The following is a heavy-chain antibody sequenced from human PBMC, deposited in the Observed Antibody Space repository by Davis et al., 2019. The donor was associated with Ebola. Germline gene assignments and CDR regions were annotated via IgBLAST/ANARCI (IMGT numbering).Heavy chain of an antibody. CDR3: ARADIVATIYPMYPNYFDY. CDR2: INAGNGNT. D-gene: IGHD5-12*01. Sequence: ASVKVSCKASGYTFTSYAMHWVRQAPGQRLEWMGWINAGNGNTKYSQKFQGRVTITRDTSASTAYMELSSLRSEDTAVYYCARADIVATIYPMYPNYFDYWGQGTLVTVSS. J-gene: IGHJ4*02. V-gene: IGHV1-3*01. CDR1: GYTFTSYA.